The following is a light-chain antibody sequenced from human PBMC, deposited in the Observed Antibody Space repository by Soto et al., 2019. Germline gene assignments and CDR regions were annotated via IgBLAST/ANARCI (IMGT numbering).Light chain of an antibody. CDR3: QQYKSYPLT. CDR2: EAS. J-gene: IGKJ1*01. V-gene: IGKV1-5*03. CDR1: QSIGNW. Sequence: RMTQSPSTQSASVGDRVTITCRASQSIGNWLAWYQQKPGRAPKFLIYEASSLESGVPSRFSGSGSGTDFTLTISGLQPDDFATYYCQQYKSYPLTFGQGTKVDIK.